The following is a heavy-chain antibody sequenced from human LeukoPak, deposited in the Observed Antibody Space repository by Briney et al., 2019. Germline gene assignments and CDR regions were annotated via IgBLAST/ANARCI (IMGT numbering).Heavy chain of an antibody. J-gene: IGHJ6*01. CDR2: IIPIFGTA. D-gene: IGHD2-2*01. V-gene: IGHV1-69*13. CDR1: GGTVTSYT. Sequence: SLKLSCNASGGTVTSYTISCLRQATRQALEWIGEIIPIFGTANYAQEFQGRVTITADESTSTAYMELSSLRSEDTAVYYCAREVAVVVPAAMPYHYYYYGMDVWGKGTTVTVYS. CDR3: AREVAVVVPAAMPYHYYYYGMDV.